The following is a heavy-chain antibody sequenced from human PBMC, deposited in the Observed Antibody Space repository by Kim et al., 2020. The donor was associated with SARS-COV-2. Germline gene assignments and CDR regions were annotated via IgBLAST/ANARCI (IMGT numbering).Heavy chain of an antibody. CDR3: ARYKVGATYYNWFDP. CDR2: ISSSSSTI. D-gene: IGHD1-26*01. CDR1: GFTFSSYS. Sequence: GGSLRLSCAASGFTFSSYSMNWVRQAPGKGLEWVSYISSSSSTIYYADSVKGRFTISRDNAKNSLYLQMNSLRDEDTAVYYCARYKVGATYYNWFDPWGQGTLVTVSS. V-gene: IGHV3-48*02. J-gene: IGHJ5*02.